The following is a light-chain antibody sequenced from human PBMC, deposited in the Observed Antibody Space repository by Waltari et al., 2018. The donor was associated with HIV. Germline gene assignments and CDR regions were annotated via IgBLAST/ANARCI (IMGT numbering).Light chain of an antibody. J-gene: IGKJ2*01. Sequence: DIQMTQSPSTLSASVGDRVSITCRGSQSISSWVAWYQQKPGKAPKLLIYKASNLESGVPSRFSGSGSGTEFTLTISSLQPDDFATYYCQQYNSYLVTFGQGTKLEIK. CDR3: QQYNSYLVT. CDR1: QSISSW. CDR2: KAS. V-gene: IGKV1-5*03.